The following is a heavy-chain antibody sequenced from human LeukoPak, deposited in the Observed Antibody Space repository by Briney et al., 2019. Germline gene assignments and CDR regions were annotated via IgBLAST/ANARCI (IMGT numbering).Heavy chain of an antibody. CDR1: GFTFSSYA. D-gene: IGHD2-2*01. Sequence: PGGSLRLSCAASGFTFSSYAMSWVRQAPGKGLEWVSAISGSGGSTYYADSVKGRFTTSRDNSKNTLYLQMNSLRAEDTAVYYCAKNPAALNWFDPWGQGTLVTVSS. J-gene: IGHJ5*02. V-gene: IGHV3-23*01. CDR2: ISGSGGST. CDR3: AKNPAALNWFDP.